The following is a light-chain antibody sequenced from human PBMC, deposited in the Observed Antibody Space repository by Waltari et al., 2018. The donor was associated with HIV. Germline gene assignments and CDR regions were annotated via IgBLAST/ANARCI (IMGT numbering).Light chain of an antibody. CDR3: QQYNDWPPLT. V-gene: IGKV3D-15*01. J-gene: IGKJ4*01. Sequence: EIVLTRPPPTLLVSRGERVPLSCRASQSVTFNLAWYQQRPGQAPRLLIYGASTRATGIPARFSGSGSGTEFTLTISSLQSEDFAIYYCQQYNDWPPLTFGGGTKVEI. CDR1: QSVTFN. CDR2: GAS.